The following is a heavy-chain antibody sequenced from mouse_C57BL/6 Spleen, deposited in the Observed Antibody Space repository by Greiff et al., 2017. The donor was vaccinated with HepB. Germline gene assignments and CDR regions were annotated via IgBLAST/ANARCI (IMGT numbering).Heavy chain of an antibody. J-gene: IGHJ2*01. V-gene: IGHV5-17*01. Sequence: EVHLVESGGGLVKPGGSLKLSCAASGFTFSDYGMHWVRQAPEKGLEWVAYISSGSSTIYYADTVKGRFTISRDNAKNTLFLQMTSLRSEDTAMYYCAKTRAYYGSSYSYFDYWGQGTTLTVSS. CDR2: ISSGSSTI. D-gene: IGHD1-1*01. CDR1: GFTFSDYG. CDR3: AKTRAYYGSSYSYFDY.